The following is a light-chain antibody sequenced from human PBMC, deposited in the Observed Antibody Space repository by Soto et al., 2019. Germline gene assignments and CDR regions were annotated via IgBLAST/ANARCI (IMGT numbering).Light chain of an antibody. V-gene: IGLV2-14*01. CDR1: SSDIGRYNY. Sequence: QLVLSQPASVSGSPGQSITISCTGTSSDIGRYNYVSWYQQHPGMAPQLLIYEVSDRPSGVSNRFSGSKSGNTASLTISGLQAEDEADYFCTSYTTTSAVIFGGGTKVTVL. CDR3: TSYTTTSAVI. J-gene: IGLJ2*01. CDR2: EVS.